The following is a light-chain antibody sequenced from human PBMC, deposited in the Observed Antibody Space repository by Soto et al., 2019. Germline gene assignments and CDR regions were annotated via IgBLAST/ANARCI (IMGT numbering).Light chain of an antibody. CDR1: QDIGSY. CDR3: QRLSDYPIT. CDR2: AAA. V-gene: IGKV1-9*01. Sequence: DIKLTQSPSFLSASVGDRVTITCRASQDIGSYLAWYQQKPGKAPQFLLYAAATLRVGVPSRFSESGSGTDFTLTISSLQPEDSATYYCQRLSDYPITFGQGTRLEIK. J-gene: IGKJ5*01.